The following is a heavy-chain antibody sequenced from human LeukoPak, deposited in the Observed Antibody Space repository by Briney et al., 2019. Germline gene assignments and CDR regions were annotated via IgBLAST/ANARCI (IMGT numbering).Heavy chain of an antibody. Sequence: SETLSLTCAVSGGSISSSNWWSWVRQPPGKGLEWIGEIYHSGSTNYNPSLKSRVTISVDTSKNQFSLKLSSVTAADTAVYYCARWGKAVVGYSSGQAPIGYYYYMDVWGKGTTVTVSS. D-gene: IGHD6-19*01. CDR2: IYHSGST. V-gene: IGHV4-4*02. CDR3: ARWGKAVVGYSSGQAPIGYYYYMDV. J-gene: IGHJ6*03. CDR1: GGSISSSNW.